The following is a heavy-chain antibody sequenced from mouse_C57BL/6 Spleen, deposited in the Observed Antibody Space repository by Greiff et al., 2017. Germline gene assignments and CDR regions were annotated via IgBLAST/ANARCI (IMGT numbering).Heavy chain of an antibody. CDR3: AKEGLGTTVNWYFDV. Sequence: VQLQQSGPGLVQPSQSLSITCTVSGFSLTSYGVHWVRQSPGKGLEWLGVIWRGGSTDYNAAFMSRLSITKDNSKSQVFFKMNSLQADDTAIYYCAKEGLGTTVNWYFDVWGTGTTVTVSS. CDR1: GFSLTSYG. CDR2: IWRGGST. D-gene: IGHD1-1*01. V-gene: IGHV2-5*01. J-gene: IGHJ1*03.